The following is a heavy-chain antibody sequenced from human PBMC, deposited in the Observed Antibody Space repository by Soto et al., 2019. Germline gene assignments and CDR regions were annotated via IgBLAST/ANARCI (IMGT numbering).Heavy chain of an antibody. CDR1: GGSFSGYY. D-gene: IGHD3-10*01. V-gene: IGHV4-34*01. J-gene: IGHJ3*02. CDR2: INHSGST. CDR3: ARRFPRITMVPRPAGGAFDI. Sequence: QVQLQQWGAGLLKPSETLSLTCAVYGGSFSGYYWSWIRQPPGKGLEWIGEINHSGSTNYNPSLKSRVTISVDTSKNQFSLKLSSVTAADTAVYYCARRFPRITMVPRPAGGAFDIWGQGTMVTVSS.